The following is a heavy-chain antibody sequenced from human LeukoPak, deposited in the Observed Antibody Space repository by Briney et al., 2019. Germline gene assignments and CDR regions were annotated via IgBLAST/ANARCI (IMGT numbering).Heavy chain of an antibody. Sequence: PSETLSLTCTVSGGSISSGGYYWSWIRQHPGKGLEWIGYIYYSGSTYSNPSLKSRVTISVDTSKNQFSLKLSSVTAADTAVYYCARLYFESTYYFDFWGQGTLVTVSS. V-gene: IGHV4-31*03. CDR2: IYYSGST. CDR1: GGSISSGGYY. J-gene: IGHJ4*02. D-gene: IGHD3-9*01. CDR3: ARLYFESTYYFDF.